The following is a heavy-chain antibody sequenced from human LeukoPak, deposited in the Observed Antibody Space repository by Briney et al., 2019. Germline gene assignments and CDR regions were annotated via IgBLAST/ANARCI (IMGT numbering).Heavy chain of an antibody. Sequence: GASVKVSCKASGGTFSRYEISWVRQAPGQGLEWMGGIIPIFGTTKYAQKFQGRVTVTADKSTSTAYMELSSLRSEDTAVYYCARRYCTNGVCYDDRGAFDIWGQGTMVTVSS. D-gene: IGHD2-8*01. CDR3: ARRYCTNGVCYDDRGAFDI. V-gene: IGHV1-69*06. CDR2: IIPIFGTT. CDR1: GGTFSRYE. J-gene: IGHJ3*02.